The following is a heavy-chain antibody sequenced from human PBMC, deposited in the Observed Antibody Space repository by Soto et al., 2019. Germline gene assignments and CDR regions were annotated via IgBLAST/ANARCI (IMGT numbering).Heavy chain of an antibody. Sequence: KESGPTLVKPTQTLTLTCTFSGFSLSTSGVGVGWIRQPPGKALEWLALIYWNDDKRYSPSLKSRLTITKDTSKNQVVLTMTNMDPVDTATYYCAHDSSDASGYYPHDAFDIWGQGTMVTVSS. CDR3: AHDSSDASGYYPHDAFDI. V-gene: IGHV2-5*01. D-gene: IGHD3-22*01. J-gene: IGHJ3*02. CDR1: GFSLSTSGVG. CDR2: IYWNDDK.